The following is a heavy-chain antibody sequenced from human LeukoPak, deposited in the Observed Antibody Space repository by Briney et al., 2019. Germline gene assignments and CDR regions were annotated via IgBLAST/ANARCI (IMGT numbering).Heavy chain of an antibody. CDR1: GGSISSGGYY. CDR3: ARGGGSYYSPDY. V-gene: IGHV4-61*08. CDR2: IYYSGST. J-gene: IGHJ4*02. Sequence: SETLSLTCTVSGGSISSGGYYWSWIRQHPGKGLEWIGYIYYSGSTNYNPSLKSRVTISVDTSKNQFSLKLSSVTAADTAVYYCARGGGSYYSPDYWGQGTLVTVSS. D-gene: IGHD1-26*01.